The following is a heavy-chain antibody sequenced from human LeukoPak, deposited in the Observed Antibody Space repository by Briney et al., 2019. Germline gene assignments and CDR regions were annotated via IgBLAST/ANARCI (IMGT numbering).Heavy chain of an antibody. D-gene: IGHD6-13*01. J-gene: IGHJ4*02. CDR2: IRYDGSNK. Sequence: PGGSLRLSCEASGFTFSGYGMHWVRQAPGKGLEWVPFIRYDGSNKYYVDSVKGRFTISRDNSKNTLYLQMNSLRAEDTAVYYCEGVAVAGVYWGQGTLVTVSS. V-gene: IGHV3-30*02. CDR1: GFTFSGYG. CDR3: EGVAVAGVY.